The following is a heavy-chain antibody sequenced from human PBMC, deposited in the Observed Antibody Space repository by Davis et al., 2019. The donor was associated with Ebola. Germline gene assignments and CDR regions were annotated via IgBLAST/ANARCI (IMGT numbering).Heavy chain of an antibody. Sequence: PGGSLRLSCAASGFTFSSYTMHWVRQAPGKGLEWVSRISGSADATYYADSVQGRFTVSRDNSKNILYLQMNSLRAEDTAIYYCAKSDCSGIGCKLINFWGQGTLVTVSS. CDR1: GFTFSSYT. CDR2: ISGSADAT. CDR3: AKSDCSGIGCKLINF. J-gene: IGHJ4*02. V-gene: IGHV3-23*01. D-gene: IGHD2-15*01.